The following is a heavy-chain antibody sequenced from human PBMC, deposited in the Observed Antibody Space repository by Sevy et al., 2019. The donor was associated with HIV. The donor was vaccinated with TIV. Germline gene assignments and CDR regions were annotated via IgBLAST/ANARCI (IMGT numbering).Heavy chain of an antibody. D-gene: IGHD6-6*01. CDR2: IYYSGST. CDR1: GGSISSHY. V-gene: IGHV4-59*11. Sequence: SETLSLTCTVSGGSISSHYWSWIRQPPGKGLEWIGYIYYSGSTNYNPSLKSRVTISVDTSKNQFSLKLSSVTAADTAVYYCAGRGVAARPIDYWGQGTLVTVSS. CDR3: AGRGVAARPIDY. J-gene: IGHJ4*02.